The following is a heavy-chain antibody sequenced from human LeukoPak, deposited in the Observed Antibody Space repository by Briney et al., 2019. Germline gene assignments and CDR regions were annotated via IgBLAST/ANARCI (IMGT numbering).Heavy chain of an antibody. Sequence: PGGSLRLSCAASGFTFSSYSMNWVRQAPGKGPEWVSSISSSSSYIYYADSVKGRFTISRDNAKNSLYLQMNSLRAEDTAVYYCARGIGYSSSSPRFDPWGQGTLVTVSS. CDR2: ISSSSSYI. D-gene: IGHD6-6*01. J-gene: IGHJ5*02. V-gene: IGHV3-21*01. CDR3: ARGIGYSSSSPRFDP. CDR1: GFTFSSYS.